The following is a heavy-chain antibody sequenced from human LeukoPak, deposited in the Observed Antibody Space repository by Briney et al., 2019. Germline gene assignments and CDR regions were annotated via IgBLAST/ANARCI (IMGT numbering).Heavy chain of an antibody. D-gene: IGHD3-22*01. Sequence: PGGSLRLSCADSGFTFSSSWMHWVRQAPGKGLIWVSRINSDGSSTRYADSVKGRFTISRDSAKNMLSLQINSLRAEDTAVYYCARSHYYDSSGYFSYDYALALWGQGTTVIVSS. CDR3: ARSHYYDSSGYFSYDYALAL. CDR2: INSDGSST. V-gene: IGHV3-74*01. J-gene: IGHJ6*02. CDR1: GFTFSSSW.